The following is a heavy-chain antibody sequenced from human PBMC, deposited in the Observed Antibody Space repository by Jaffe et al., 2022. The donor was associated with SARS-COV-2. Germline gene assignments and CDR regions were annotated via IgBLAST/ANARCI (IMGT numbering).Heavy chain of an antibody. CDR1: GFTFSSYS. Sequence: EVQLVESGGGLVKPGGSLRLSCAASGFTFSSYSMNWVRQAPGKGLEWVSSISSSSSYIYYADSVKGRFTISRDNAKNSLYLQMNSLRAEDTAVYYCARPYRRTVTPIDYWGQGTLVTVSS. CDR3: ARPYRRTVTPIDY. D-gene: IGHD4-17*01. V-gene: IGHV3-21*01. CDR2: ISSSSSYI. J-gene: IGHJ4*02.